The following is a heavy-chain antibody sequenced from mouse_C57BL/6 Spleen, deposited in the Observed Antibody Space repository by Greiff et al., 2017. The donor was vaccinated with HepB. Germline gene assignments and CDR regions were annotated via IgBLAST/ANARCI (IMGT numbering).Heavy chain of an antibody. D-gene: IGHD4-1*01. V-gene: IGHV1-69*01. CDR2: IDPSDSYT. CDR1: GYTFTSYW. CDR3: ARTVGLDYYAMDY. Sequence: VQLQQPGAELVMPGASVKLSCKASGYTFTSYWMHWVKQRPGQGLEWIGEIDPSDSYTNYNQKFKGKSTLTVDKSSSTAYMQLSSLTSEDSAVYYCARTVGLDYYAMDYWGQGTSVTVSS. J-gene: IGHJ4*01.